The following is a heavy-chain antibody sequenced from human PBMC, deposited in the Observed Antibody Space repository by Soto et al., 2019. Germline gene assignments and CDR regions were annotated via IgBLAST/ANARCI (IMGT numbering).Heavy chain of an antibody. D-gene: IGHD3-10*01. CDR1: GFTFSSYA. CDR3: AKDLMVSDYYYYGMDV. CDR2: ISGSGGST. J-gene: IGHJ6*02. V-gene: IGHV3-23*01. Sequence: GGSLRLSCAASGFTFSSYAMSWVRQAPGKGLEWVSAISGSGGSTYYADSVKGRFTISRDNSKNTLYLQMNSLRAEDTAVYYCAKDLMVSDYYYYGMDVWGQGTTVTV.